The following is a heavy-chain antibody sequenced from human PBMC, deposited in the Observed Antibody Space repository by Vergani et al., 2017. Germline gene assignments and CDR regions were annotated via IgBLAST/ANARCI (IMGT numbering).Heavy chain of an antibody. CDR1: GFTFSNAW. CDR2: IRSKANSYAT. D-gene: IGHD3-9*01. J-gene: IGHJ4*02. V-gene: IGHV3-73*01. CDR3: TSPNYGILTGYSDY. Sequence: EVQLVESGGGLVKPGGSLRLSCAASGFTFSNAWMSWVRKARGKGLEWVGRIRSKANSYATAYAASVKGRFTISGDDSKNTAYLQMNSLKTEDTAVYYCTSPNYGILTGYSDYWGQGTLVTVSS.